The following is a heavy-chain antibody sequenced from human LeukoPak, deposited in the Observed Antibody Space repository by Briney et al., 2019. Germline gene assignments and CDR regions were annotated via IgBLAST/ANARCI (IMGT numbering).Heavy chain of an antibody. Sequence: GGSLRLSCAASGFSLGTYAMSWVRQAPGKGLEWVSHFGGSGGTIYYADSVKGRFTIYRDNSKNTLYLQMNSLRAEDTAVYYCAKSDCGGDCHLLDYWGQGTLVTVSS. CDR3: AKSDCGGDCHLLDY. CDR2: FGGSGGTI. V-gene: IGHV3-23*01. D-gene: IGHD2-21*02. J-gene: IGHJ4*02. CDR1: GFSLGTYA.